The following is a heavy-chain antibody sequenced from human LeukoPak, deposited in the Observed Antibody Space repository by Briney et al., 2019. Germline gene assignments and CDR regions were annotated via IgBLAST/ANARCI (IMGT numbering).Heavy chain of an antibody. Sequence: GASVKVSCKASGYTFTVYHMHWVRQAPGQGLEWMGRINPNSGDANYAQKFQGRVTMTRDTSISTAYVELSRLRSDDTAVYYCAGDYCSSTSCLFDYWGQGTLVTVSS. J-gene: IGHJ4*02. CDR2: INPNSGDA. D-gene: IGHD2-2*01. V-gene: IGHV1-2*06. CDR1: GYTFTVYH. CDR3: AGDYCSSTSCLFDY.